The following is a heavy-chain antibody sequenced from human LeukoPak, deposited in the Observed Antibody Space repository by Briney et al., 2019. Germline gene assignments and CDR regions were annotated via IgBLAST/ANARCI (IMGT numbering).Heavy chain of an antibody. Sequence: GGSLRLSCAASGFTFSSYSMNWVRQAPGKGLEWVSSISSSSSYIYYADSVKGRFTISRDNAKNSLYPQMNSLRAEDTAVYYCARDSRQWLVDWYFDLWGRGTLVTVSS. J-gene: IGHJ2*01. CDR3: ARDSRQWLVDWYFDL. CDR1: GFTFSSYS. D-gene: IGHD6-19*01. V-gene: IGHV3-21*01. CDR2: ISSSSSYI.